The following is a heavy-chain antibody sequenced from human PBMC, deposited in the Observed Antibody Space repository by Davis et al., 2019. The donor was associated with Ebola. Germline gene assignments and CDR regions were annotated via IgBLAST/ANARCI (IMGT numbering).Heavy chain of an antibody. CDR1: GFTFTSYS. J-gene: IGHJ4*02. V-gene: IGHV3-48*02. D-gene: IGHD3/OR15-3a*01. CDR2: INTRGDAR. Sequence: PGGSLRLSCVSSGFTFTSYSFNWVRQTPGKGLEWIAHINTRGDARVYADSVKGRFTVSRDNAKNSVFLQMSSLRDEDSAVYYCARDRFFAFDFWSQGVHVSVSS. CDR3: ARDRFFAFDF.